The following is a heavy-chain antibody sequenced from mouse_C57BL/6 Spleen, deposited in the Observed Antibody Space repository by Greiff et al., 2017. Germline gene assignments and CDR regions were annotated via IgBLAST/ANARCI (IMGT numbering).Heavy chain of an antibody. Sequence: VKLMESGPELVKPGASVKISCKASGYAFSSSWMNWVKQRPGKGLEWIGRIYPGDGDTNYNGKFKGKATLTADKSSSTAYMQLSSLTSEDSAVYFCAAHDGYYWFAYWGQGTLVTVSA. CDR2: IYPGDGDT. CDR1: GYAFSSSW. V-gene: IGHV1-82*01. D-gene: IGHD2-3*01. J-gene: IGHJ3*01. CDR3: AAHDGYYWFAY.